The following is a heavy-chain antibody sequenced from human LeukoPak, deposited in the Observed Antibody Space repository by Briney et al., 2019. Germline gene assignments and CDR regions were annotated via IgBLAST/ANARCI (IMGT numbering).Heavy chain of an antibody. CDR3: VARMLYPRTKSWFDP. J-gene: IGHJ5*02. CDR1: GGSFSGYY. Sequence: SETLSLTCAVYGGSFSGYYWSWIRQPPGKGLEWIGEINHSGSTNYDPSLKSRVTISVDTSKNQFSLKLSSVTAADTAVYYCVARMLYPRTKSWFDPWGQGTLVTVSS. CDR2: INHSGST. D-gene: IGHD2-8*01. V-gene: IGHV4-34*01.